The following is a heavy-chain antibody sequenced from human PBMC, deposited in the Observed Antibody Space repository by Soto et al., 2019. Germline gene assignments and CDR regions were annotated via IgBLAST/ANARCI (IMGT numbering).Heavy chain of an antibody. J-gene: IGHJ6*02. V-gene: IGHV3-30*18. Sequence: QVQLVESGGGVVQPGRSLRLSCAASGFTFSSYGMHWVRQAPGKGLEWVAIISYDGSNKYYADSVKGRFTISRDTSKNTLFLQMNSSRAEDTAVYYCAKFGQAMVRFRGSEYYRMDVWGQGTTVTVSS. CDR1: GFTFSSYG. D-gene: IGHD5-18*01. CDR3: AKFGQAMVRFRGSEYYRMDV. CDR2: ISYDGSNK.